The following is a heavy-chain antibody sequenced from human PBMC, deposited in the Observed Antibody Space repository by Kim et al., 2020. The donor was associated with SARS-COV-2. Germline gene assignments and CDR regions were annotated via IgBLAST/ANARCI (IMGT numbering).Heavy chain of an antibody. Sequence: GGSLRLSCAASGFTFSNYWMIWVRQAPGKGLECVANIKEDGSEKYYVDSVKGRFTISRDNAQNSLYLQMNSLRAEDTALYYCVRHENHAVGIWGQGTMVTVSS. CDR1: GFTFSNYW. CDR2: IKEDGSEK. J-gene: IGHJ3*02. CDR3: VRHENHAVGI. D-gene: IGHD1-26*01. V-gene: IGHV3-7*01.